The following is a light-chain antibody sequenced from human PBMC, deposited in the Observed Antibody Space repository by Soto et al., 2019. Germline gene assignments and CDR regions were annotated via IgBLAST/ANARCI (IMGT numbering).Light chain of an antibody. V-gene: IGLV3-21*02. CDR1: NIGSNS. Sequence: SYELTHPPSVSVAPGQTAIVTCDGNNIGSNSVHWYQQKPGRAPVLVVYADSDRPSGVPERFSGSNSGNTATLTISRVEAGDEADYYCQVWDSSTDDLYVFGPGTKLTVL. CDR2: ADS. J-gene: IGLJ1*01. CDR3: QVWDSSTDDLYV.